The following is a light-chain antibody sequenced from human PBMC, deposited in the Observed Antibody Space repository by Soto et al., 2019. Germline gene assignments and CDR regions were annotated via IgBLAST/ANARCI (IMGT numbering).Light chain of an antibody. CDR1: QAIGNY. V-gene: IGKV1-33*01. CDR2: EAS. J-gene: IGKJ4*01. CDR3: QQYDDLPFT. Sequence: DIQMTQSPSSLSASVGDRVTITCQASQAIGNYVTWYQQKPGKAPKLLIYEASNLETGVPSRFRGSGSGTDFTFPINSMQREDIATYYCQQYDDLPFTFGGGTKVEIK.